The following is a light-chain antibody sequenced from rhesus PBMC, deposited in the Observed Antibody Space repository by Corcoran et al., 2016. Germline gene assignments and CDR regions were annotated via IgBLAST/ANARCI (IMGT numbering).Light chain of an antibody. J-gene: IGKJ4*01. Sequence: DIQMTQSPSSLSASVGDTVTITCRASQRISSCLDWYQQIPGIAPKLLIYMASSLQSGVPSRFSGSGSGTDFTLTISGLQPGGFATYYCRQYSSSLTFGEGTKVEIK. CDR3: RQYSSSLT. CDR1: QRISSC. CDR2: MAS. V-gene: IGKV1-22*01.